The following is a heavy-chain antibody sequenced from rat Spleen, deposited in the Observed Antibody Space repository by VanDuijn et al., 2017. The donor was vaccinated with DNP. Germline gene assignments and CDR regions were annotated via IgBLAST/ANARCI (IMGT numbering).Heavy chain of an antibody. CDR3: VRHEDSSSHIYGFAY. J-gene: IGHJ3*01. Sequence: FSDYYMAWVRQAPTKGLEWVAYISYDGGSTYCGDSVKDRFTISRDNAKNTKYQQMDIMTSEDTATYYCVRHEDSSSHIYGFAYWGQGTLVTVSS. CDR1: FSDYY. CDR2: ISYDGGST. D-gene: IGHD1-2*01. V-gene: IGHV5-22*01.